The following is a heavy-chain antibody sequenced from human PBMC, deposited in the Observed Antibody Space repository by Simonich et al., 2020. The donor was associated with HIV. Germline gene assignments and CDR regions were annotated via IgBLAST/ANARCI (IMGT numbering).Heavy chain of an antibody. CDR3: ARAGLTMVRGVPASFDV. Sequence: QVQLQQWGAGLLKPSETLSLTCAVYGGSFSGYYWSWIRQPPGKGLEWIGEINHSGSTNYNPSLKSRVTISVDPSKNQFSRKLRSVTAADTAVYYCARAGLTMVRGVPASFDVWGQGTMVTVSS. J-gene: IGHJ3*01. CDR2: INHSGST. CDR1: GGSFSGYY. V-gene: IGHV4-34*01. D-gene: IGHD3-10*01.